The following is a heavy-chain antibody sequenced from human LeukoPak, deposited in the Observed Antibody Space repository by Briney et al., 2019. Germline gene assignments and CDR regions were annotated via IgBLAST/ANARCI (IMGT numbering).Heavy chain of an antibody. CDR2: IKQDGSEK. J-gene: IGHJ4*02. Sequence: PGGSLRLSCAASGFTFSSYWMSWVRQAPGKGLEWVANIKQDGSEKYYVDSVKGRFTISRDNAKNSLYLQMNSLRVEDTAVYYCARAREYGDLDYWGQGTLVTVSS. D-gene: IGHD4-17*01. CDR3: ARAREYGDLDY. CDR1: GFTFSSYW. V-gene: IGHV3-7*03.